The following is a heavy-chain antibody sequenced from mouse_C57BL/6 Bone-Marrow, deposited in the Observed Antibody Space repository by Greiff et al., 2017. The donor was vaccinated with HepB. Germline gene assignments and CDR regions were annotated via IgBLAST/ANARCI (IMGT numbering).Heavy chain of an antibody. Sequence: VQLQQSGAELVKPGASVKISCKASGYAFSSYWMNWVKQRPGKGLEWIGQIYPGDGDTNYNGKFKGKATLTADKSSSTAYMQLSSLTSEDSAVYFGARDYYGSSYDYFDYWGQGTTLTVSS. CDR3: ARDYYGSSYDYFDY. D-gene: IGHD1-1*01. J-gene: IGHJ2*01. CDR2: IYPGDGDT. CDR1: GYAFSSYW. V-gene: IGHV1-80*01.